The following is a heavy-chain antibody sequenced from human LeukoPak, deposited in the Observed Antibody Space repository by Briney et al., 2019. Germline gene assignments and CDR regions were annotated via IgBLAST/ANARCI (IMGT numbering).Heavy chain of an antibody. CDR1: GFAFSSYS. V-gene: IGHV3-21*01. Sequence: GRSLRLSCAASGFAFSSYSMNWVPQAPGKGLEWVSAISSSISYIYYADSVKGRFTTSSTNAKNSLYLQRNSLGAEDTAVYYWARGSNGGSGDAFDLWGQGTMVTVSS. D-gene: IGHD7-27*01. J-gene: IGHJ3*01. CDR3: ARGSNGGSGDAFDL. CDR2: ISSSISYI.